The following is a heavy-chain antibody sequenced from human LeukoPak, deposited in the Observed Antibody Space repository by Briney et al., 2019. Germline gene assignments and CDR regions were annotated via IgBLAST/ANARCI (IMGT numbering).Heavy chain of an antibody. J-gene: IGHJ4*02. CDR2: IYTCGTT. CDR1: GFTVTSNH. V-gene: IGHV3-66*01. Sequence: GSLTLSCAASGFTVTSNHMNWVCQAPGKGLEWVSIIYTCGTTHYADSPKSRFTISRDDSINTLYLQMNSLRAEDTAVYYCARDSSSYYFDYWGQGALVTVSS. D-gene: IGHD6-6*01. CDR3: ARDSSSYYFDY.